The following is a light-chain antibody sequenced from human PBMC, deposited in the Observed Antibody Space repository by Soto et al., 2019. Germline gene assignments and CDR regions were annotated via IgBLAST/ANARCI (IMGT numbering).Light chain of an antibody. Sequence: IQMTQSPSSLSPSVGDKVPISCRASKTISTYLNWYQQKPGKAPKLLIYESSILESGVPSRFSSSGSGTDFTLTISSLQPEDFATFYCQQIYSPPYTFGQGTNLEIK. CDR2: ESS. CDR1: KTISTY. CDR3: QQIYSPPYT. V-gene: IGKV1-39*01. J-gene: IGKJ2*01.